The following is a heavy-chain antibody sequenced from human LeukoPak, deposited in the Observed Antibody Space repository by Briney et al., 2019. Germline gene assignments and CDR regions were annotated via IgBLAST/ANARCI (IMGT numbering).Heavy chain of an antibody. Sequence: SSETLSLTCAVYGGSFSGYYWSWIRQPPGKGLEWIGEINHSGSTNYNPSLKSRVTISVDTSKNQFSLKLSSVTAADTAVYYCARGRSYIKVVVRDYYFDYWGQGTLVTVSS. CDR1: GGSFSGYY. CDR2: INHSGST. D-gene: IGHD2-2*01. CDR3: ARGRSYIKVVVRDYYFDY. V-gene: IGHV4-34*01. J-gene: IGHJ4*02.